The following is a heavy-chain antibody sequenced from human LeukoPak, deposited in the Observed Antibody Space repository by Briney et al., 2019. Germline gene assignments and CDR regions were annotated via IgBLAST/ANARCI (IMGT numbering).Heavy chain of an antibody. D-gene: IGHD3-10*01. CDR2: IQYDGSNE. V-gene: IGHV3-30*19. Sequence: GGSLRLSCAASGFTFSSYGMHWVRQAPGKGLEWVAYIQYDGSNEQYADSVKGRFSISRDSSKNILYLQMNSLRAEDTAVYYCARLYYYGSGGGGSWGQGTMVTVSS. CDR3: ARLYYYGSGGGGS. J-gene: IGHJ3*01. CDR1: GFTFSSYG.